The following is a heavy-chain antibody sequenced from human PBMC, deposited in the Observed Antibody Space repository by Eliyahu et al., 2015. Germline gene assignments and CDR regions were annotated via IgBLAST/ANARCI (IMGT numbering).Heavy chain of an antibody. V-gene: IGHV3-23*01. D-gene: IGHD2-21*02. J-gene: IGHJ5*02. CDR1: GFPFSXXA. Sequence: EVQLLESGGGLVQPGGSLRLXCAASGFPFSXXAMXWVRQAPGEGLEWVSAISGSGGSTYYADSVKGRFTISRDNSKNTLYLQMNSLRAEDTAVYYCAKDYQDIVVVTANWFDPWGQGTLVTVSS. CDR2: ISGSGGST. CDR3: AKDYQDIVVVTANWFDP.